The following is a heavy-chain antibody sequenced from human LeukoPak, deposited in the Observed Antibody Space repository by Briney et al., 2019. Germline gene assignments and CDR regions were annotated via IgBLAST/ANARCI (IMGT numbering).Heavy chain of an antibody. CDR3: ARGGEHDYGETFFWKPMDV. Sequence: GRFLRLSCAVSGFTFSRFPMHWVRQAPGKGLEWVAFSSHDGTVDYYPDSVRGRFTIARDNSKNTVDLQMNSLRRDDTAVYFCARGGEHDYGETFFWKPMDVWGQGTTVTVSS. CDR1: GFTFSRFP. D-gene: IGHD4-17*01. V-gene: IGHV3-30-3*01. CDR2: SSHDGTVD. J-gene: IGHJ6*02.